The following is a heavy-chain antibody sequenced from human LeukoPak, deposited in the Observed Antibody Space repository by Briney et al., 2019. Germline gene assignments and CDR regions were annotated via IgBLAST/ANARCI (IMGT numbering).Heavy chain of an antibody. J-gene: IGHJ4*02. D-gene: IGHD3-10*01. Sequence: SQTLSLTCIVSGGSISSGSYYWTWIRQPAGKGLEWIGRIYVSGSTNYNPSLKSRVTMSVDTPKNQFSLKLSSVTAADTAVYYCARDTYKYGSSAYYFDYWGQGTLVTVSS. CDR1: GGSISSGSYY. CDR3: ARDTYKYGSSAYYFDY. CDR2: IYVSGST. V-gene: IGHV4-61*02.